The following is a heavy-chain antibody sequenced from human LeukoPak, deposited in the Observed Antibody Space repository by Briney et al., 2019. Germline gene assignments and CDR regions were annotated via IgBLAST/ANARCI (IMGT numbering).Heavy chain of an antibody. Sequence: SETLSLTCTVSGGSISSYYWSWIRQPPGKGLEWIGYTYYSGSTNYNPSLKSRVTISVDTSKNQFSLKLSSVTAADTAVYYCARRYCSGGTCYGDYWGQGTLVTVSS. D-gene: IGHD2-15*01. CDR3: ARRYCSGGTCYGDY. CDR1: GGSISSYY. J-gene: IGHJ4*02. V-gene: IGHV4-59*08. CDR2: TYYSGST.